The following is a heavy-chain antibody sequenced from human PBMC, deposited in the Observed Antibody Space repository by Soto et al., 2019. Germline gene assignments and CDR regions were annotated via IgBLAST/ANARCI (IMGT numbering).Heavy chain of an antibody. CDR1: GGNFTNFG. D-gene: IGHD6-13*01. V-gene: IGHV1-69*01. Sequence: QGQLVQSGAELKKPGSSVKVSCKASGGNFTNFGISWVRQAPGQGLEWMGGIIPLFGTTNYAQKFRGRVTVTADEYTSTAYMELNSLRSEDTAIYFCARARGTSWYNWFDPWGQGTMVTVSS. CDR2: IIPLFGTT. CDR3: ARARGTSWYNWFDP. J-gene: IGHJ5*02.